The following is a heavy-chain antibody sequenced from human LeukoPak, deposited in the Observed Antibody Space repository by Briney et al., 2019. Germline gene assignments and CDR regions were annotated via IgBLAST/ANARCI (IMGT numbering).Heavy chain of an antibody. V-gene: IGHV3-21*01. D-gene: IGHD3-9*01. CDR2: ISSSSSYI. Sequence: PGGSLRLSCAASGFTFSSYSMNWVRQAPGKGLEWVSSISSSSSYIYYADSVKGRFTISRDNAKNSLYLQMNSLRAEDTAVYYCAREGDYDILTGYYVDYWGQGTLVTVSS. CDR1: GFTFSSYS. CDR3: AREGDYDILTGYYVDY. J-gene: IGHJ4*02.